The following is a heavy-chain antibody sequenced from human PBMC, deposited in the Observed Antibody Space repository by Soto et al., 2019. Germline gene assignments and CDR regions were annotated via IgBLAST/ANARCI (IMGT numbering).Heavy chain of an antibody. Sequence: SVKVSCKASGSTFSSYAISWVGPAPGQGLELMGGVIPIFAPANYAQKFQGGVTITADESTRKAYMELSSLRSEDTAAYYCASAASLVGGAAAGKSAHYYYGMDLWGKGTTVTVSS. CDR3: ASAASLVGGAAAGKSAHYYYGMDL. J-gene: IGHJ6*04. CDR1: GSTFSSYA. D-gene: IGHD6-13*01. V-gene: IGHV1-69*13. CDR2: VIPIFAPA.